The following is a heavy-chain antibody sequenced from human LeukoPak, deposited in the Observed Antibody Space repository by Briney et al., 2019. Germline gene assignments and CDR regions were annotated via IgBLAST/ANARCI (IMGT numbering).Heavy chain of an antibody. D-gene: IGHD2-8*01. V-gene: IGHV4-38-2*02. CDR1: GYSISSGYY. CDR2: IYYSGST. J-gene: IGHJ4*02. Sequence: PSDTLSLTCTVSGYSISSGYYWGWIRPPPGKGLDWIGSIYYSGSTYYNPSLKSRVTISVDTSKNHFSLKLSSVTAADTAVYYCARGYCTNAVCSLGPTQAWGQGTLVTVSS. CDR3: ARGYCTNAVCSLGPTQA.